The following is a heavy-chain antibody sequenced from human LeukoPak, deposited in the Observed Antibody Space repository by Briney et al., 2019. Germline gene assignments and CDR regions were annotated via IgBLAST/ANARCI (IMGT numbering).Heavy chain of an antibody. CDR2: ISSTGGGSA. CDR3: AKAPDSTGYYYLHY. V-gene: IGHV3-23*01. Sequence: GGSLRLSCAASGFTFSSYAMSWVRQAPGKGLEWVSAISSTGGGSAYDADSVKGRFTISRDNPTNTLYLQMNSLRAEDTAIYYCAKAPDSTGYYYLHYWGQGTLVTVSS. J-gene: IGHJ4*02. CDR1: GFTFSSYA. D-gene: IGHD3-22*01.